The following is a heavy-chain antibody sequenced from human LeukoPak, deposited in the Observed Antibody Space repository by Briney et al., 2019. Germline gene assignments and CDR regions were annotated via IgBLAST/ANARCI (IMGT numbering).Heavy chain of an antibody. V-gene: IGHV1-69*13. J-gene: IGHJ4*02. Sequence: ASVNVSCKTSGGTFNSHAVSWVRQAPGQGLEWMGGITAIFRTANYAQKFQGRVTITADEFMSTVYMELSSLRSEDTAVYYCARHSGYHSTMYLDYWGQGTLVTVSS. CDR3: ARHSGYHSTMYLDY. CDR2: ITAIFRTA. CDR1: GGTFNSHA. D-gene: IGHD3-22*01.